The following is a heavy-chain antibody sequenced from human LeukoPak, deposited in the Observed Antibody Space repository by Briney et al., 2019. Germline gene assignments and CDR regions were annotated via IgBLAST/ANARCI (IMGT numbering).Heavy chain of an antibody. CDR3: ARHVAFSSGYFYFDY. Sequence: PSETLSLTCTVSGGSISSYYWTWIRQPPGKGLEWIGYIYSSGTTDYNPSLKSRVTMSVDTSWNQFSLKLGSVTAADTAVYYCARHVAFSSGYFYFDYWGQGSLVTVSS. CDR1: GGSISSYY. J-gene: IGHJ4*02. CDR2: IYSSGTT. D-gene: IGHD6-19*01. V-gene: IGHV4-59*08.